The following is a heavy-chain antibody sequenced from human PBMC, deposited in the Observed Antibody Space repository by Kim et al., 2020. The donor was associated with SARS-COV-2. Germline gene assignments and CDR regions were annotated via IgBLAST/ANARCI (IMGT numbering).Heavy chain of an antibody. J-gene: IGHJ4*02. CDR1: GFTFRSSD. D-gene: IGHD2-21*01. CDR3: AKKGQLLFFDY. Sequence: GGSLRLSCAASGFTFRSSDMSWVRQAPGKGLEWVSIISGGGTNTYSADSVRGRFTISRDNSKNTLYLQMNSLTADDTAVYYCAKKGQLLFFDYWGQGAVV. CDR2: ISGGGTNT. V-gene: IGHV3-23*01.